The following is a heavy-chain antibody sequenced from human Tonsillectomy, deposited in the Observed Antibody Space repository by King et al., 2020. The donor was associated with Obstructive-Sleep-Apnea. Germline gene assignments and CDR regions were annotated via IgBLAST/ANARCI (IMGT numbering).Heavy chain of an antibody. CDR2: VKQDGSEE. Sequence: VQLVESGGGLVQPGGSLRLSCAASGFTFSSYWMNWVRQAPGKGLEWVANVKQDGSEEYYVGSVKGRFTISRDNAKHSLYLQMTSLRAEDTAVYYCARSLSPGYSGTPAGYWGQGTLVTVSS. CDR3: ARSLSPGYSGTPAGY. J-gene: IGHJ4*02. CDR1: GFTFSSYW. V-gene: IGHV3-7*01. D-gene: IGHD1-26*01.